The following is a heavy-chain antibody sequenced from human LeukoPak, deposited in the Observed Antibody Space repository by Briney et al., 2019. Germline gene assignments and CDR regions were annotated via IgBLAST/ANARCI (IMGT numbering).Heavy chain of an antibody. V-gene: IGHV1-46*01. CDR1: GYTFTNYY. CDR2: INPGVGNT. J-gene: IGHJ3*02. CDR3: ARIRDGYNDAYDI. Sequence: VASVKVSCKASGYTFTNYYIHWVRQAPGQRLEWMGLINPGVGNTNYAQNFQGRVTMTRDTSASTVYMELSSLRSEDTAIYYCARIRDGYNDAYDIWGQGTVVTVPS. D-gene: IGHD5-24*01.